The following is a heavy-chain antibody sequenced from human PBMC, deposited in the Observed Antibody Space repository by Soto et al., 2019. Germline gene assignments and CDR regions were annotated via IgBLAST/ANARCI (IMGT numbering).Heavy chain of an antibody. CDR1: GFTFNKHG. Sequence: QVQLVQSGGDVVQPGRSLRLSCTASGFTFNKHGMHWVRQAPGKGLEWVAVISFDGSFHYYTDSVKDRFTLSRDNSRIKVYLAMNSSRVDDAAVYYFAKNRGYSNGHFDHWGEGTVGTVAS. D-gene: IGHD5-18*01. CDR3: AKNRGYSNGHFDH. CDR2: ISFDGSFH. J-gene: IGHJ4*02. V-gene: IGHV3-30*18.